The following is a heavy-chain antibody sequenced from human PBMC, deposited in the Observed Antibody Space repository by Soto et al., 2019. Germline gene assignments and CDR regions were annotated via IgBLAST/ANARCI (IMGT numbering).Heavy chain of an antibody. CDR1: GGSISSYY. V-gene: IGHV4-59*01. Sequence: SETLSLTCTVSGGSISSYYWSWIRQPPGKGLEWIGYIYYSGSTNYNPSLKSRVTISVDTSKNQFSLKLSSVTAADTAVHYCARGLAAAGTDYWGQGTLVTVSS. CDR2: IYYSGST. J-gene: IGHJ4*02. D-gene: IGHD6-13*01. CDR3: ARGLAAAGTDY.